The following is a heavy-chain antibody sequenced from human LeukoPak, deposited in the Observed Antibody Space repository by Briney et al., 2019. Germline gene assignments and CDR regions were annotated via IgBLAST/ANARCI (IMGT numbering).Heavy chain of an antibody. CDR3: ARSVVVPAAINWFDP. CDR2: IYTSGST. V-gene: IGHV4-4*07. J-gene: IGHJ5*02. D-gene: IGHD2-2*02. Sequence: SETLSLTCTVSGGSISSYYWSWIRQPAGKGLEWIGRIYTSGSTNYNPSLKSRVTMSVDTSKNQFSLKLSSVTAADTAVYYCARSVVVPAAINWFDPWGQGTLVTVSS. CDR1: GGSISSYY.